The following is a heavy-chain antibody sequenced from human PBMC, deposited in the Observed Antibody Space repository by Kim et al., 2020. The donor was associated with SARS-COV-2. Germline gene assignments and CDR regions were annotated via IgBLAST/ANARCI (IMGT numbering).Heavy chain of an antibody. J-gene: IGHJ4*02. Sequence: GGSLRLSCAASGFTFGSYWMSWVRQTPGKGLEWVANMNQDGSEKYYVDFVMGRFTISRDNAKNSLYLRMDSLRAEDMAVYYCVTGRSGWDVSGAYWGQGTLVTASS. CDR2: MNQDGSEK. V-gene: IGHV3-7*03. D-gene: IGHD6-25*01. CDR3: VTGRSGWDVSGAY. CDR1: GFTFGSYW.